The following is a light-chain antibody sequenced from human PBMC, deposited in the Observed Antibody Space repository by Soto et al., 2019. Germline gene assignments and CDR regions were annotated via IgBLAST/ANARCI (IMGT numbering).Light chain of an antibody. Sequence: DIQMTQSPSSLSASVGERVTITCRASESIRNNLNWYQQKPGKAPQLLIYAAATLQSGVPARFSGGGSGTEFTLTIGSLQPEDFTTCYCQQNYSSPRGAFGQGTKVEFQ. CDR2: AAA. V-gene: IGKV1-39*01. CDR3: QQNYSSPRGA. J-gene: IGKJ1*01. CDR1: ESIRNN.